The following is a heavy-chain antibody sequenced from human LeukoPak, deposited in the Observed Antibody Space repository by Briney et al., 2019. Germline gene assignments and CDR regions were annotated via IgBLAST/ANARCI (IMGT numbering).Heavy chain of an antibody. Sequence: GGSLRLSCAASGFTFSSYAMHWVRQAPGKGLEWVAVISYDGSNKYYADSVKGRFTISRDNSKNTLYLQMNSLRAEDTAVYYCARVSRIAAPSDYWGQGTLVTVSS. V-gene: IGHV3-30-3*01. J-gene: IGHJ4*02. CDR2: ISYDGSNK. CDR3: ARVSRIAAPSDY. CDR1: GFTFSSYA. D-gene: IGHD6-13*01.